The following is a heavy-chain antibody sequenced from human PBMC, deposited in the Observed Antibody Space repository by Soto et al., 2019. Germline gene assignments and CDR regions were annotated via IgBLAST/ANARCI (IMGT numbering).Heavy chain of an antibody. D-gene: IGHD2-21*02. CDR1: GESISSSSYY. V-gene: IGHV4-39*01. Sequence: SETLSLTCIVSGESISSSSYYWGWIRQPPGKGLEWIGSIYYSGRTYYNPSFKSRVTISIDTSKNQFSLKLSSVTATDTAVYNCARQRTTVVTKAYFDHWGQGALVTVSS. J-gene: IGHJ4*02. CDR3: ARQRTTVVTKAYFDH. CDR2: IYYSGRT.